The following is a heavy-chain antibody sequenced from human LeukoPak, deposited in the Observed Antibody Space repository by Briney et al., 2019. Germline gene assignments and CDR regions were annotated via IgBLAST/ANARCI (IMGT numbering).Heavy chain of an antibody. CDR2: ISSSSSYI. D-gene: IGHD5-18*01. Sequence: PGGSLRLSCAASGFTFSSYWMHWVRQAPGKGLEWVSAISSSSSYIYYADSVKGRFTISRDNAKNSLYLQMNSLRAEDTAVYYCARESNSYGYLHWFDPWGQGTLVTVSS. J-gene: IGHJ5*02. V-gene: IGHV3-21*01. CDR3: ARESNSYGYLHWFDP. CDR1: GFTFSSYW.